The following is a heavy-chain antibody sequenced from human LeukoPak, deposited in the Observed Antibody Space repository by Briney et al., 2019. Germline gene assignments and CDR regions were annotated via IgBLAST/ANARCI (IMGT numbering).Heavy chain of an antibody. Sequence: ASVKVSCKASGYTFTGYYMHWVRQAPGQGLEWMGRINPNSGGTNYAQKFQGRVTMTRDTSISTAYMELSRLRSDDTAVYYCARGSLFRVATTPFDYWGQGTLVTVSS. D-gene: IGHD5-12*01. CDR2: INPNSGGT. V-gene: IGHV1-2*06. CDR1: GYTFTGYY. CDR3: ARGSLFRVATTPFDY. J-gene: IGHJ4*02.